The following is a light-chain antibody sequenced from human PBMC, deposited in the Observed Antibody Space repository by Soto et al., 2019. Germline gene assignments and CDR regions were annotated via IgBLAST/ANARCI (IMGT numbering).Light chain of an antibody. Sequence: EIVMTQSPATLSVSPGERATLSCRASQSVGSDLAWYQQKPGQAPRLVIYGSSTRATGIPDRFSGSGSGTDFTLTITRLEPEDFAVYYCQQFGISPRTFGQGTKLE. CDR2: GSS. CDR1: QSVGSD. V-gene: IGKV3-20*01. CDR3: QQFGISPRT. J-gene: IGKJ2*01.